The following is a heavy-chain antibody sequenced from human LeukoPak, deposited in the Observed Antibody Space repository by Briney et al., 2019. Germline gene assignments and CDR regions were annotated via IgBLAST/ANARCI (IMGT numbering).Heavy chain of an antibody. V-gene: IGHV4-34*01. CDR3: ARGRYFDY. CDR2: INHSGST. D-gene: IGHD3-9*01. Sequence: SETLSLTCAVYGGSFSGYYWSWIRQPPGKGLEWIGEINHSGSTNYNPSLKSRVTISVDTSKNQFSLKLSSVTAADTAVYYCARGRYFDYWGQGTLVTVSS. CDR1: GGSFSGYY. J-gene: IGHJ4*02.